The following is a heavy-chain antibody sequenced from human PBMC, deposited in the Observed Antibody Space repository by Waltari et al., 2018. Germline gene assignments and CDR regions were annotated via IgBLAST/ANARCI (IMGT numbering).Heavy chain of an antibody. CDR2: ISSNGGST. J-gene: IGHJ6*02. V-gene: IGHV3-64D*08. D-gene: IGHD2-2*01. CDR1: GFTFSSYA. Sequence: EVQLVESGGGLVQPGGSLRLSCSASGFTFSSYAMHWVRQAPGQGLEYVSAISSNGGSTYYADSVKGRFTISRDNSKNTLYLQMSSLRAEDTAVYYCVKGVCSSTSCYEYYYYYGMDVWGQGTTVTVSS. CDR3: VKGVCSSTSCYEYYYYYGMDV.